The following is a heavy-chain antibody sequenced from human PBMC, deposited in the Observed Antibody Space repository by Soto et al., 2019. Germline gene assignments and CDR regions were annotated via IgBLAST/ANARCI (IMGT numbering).Heavy chain of an antibody. V-gene: IGHV2-26*01. D-gene: IGHD6-19*01. CDR2: IFSNDEK. CDR1: GFSLNNARMG. Sequence: QVTLKESGPVLVKPTETLTLTCTVSGFSLNNARMGVSWIRQPPGKALEWLAHIFSNDEKSYSTSLKNRLTISKDTSNRQVVPTMGDMDPVDTATYYGARIVKGGSGWYGYFDYWGQGTLVTVSS. J-gene: IGHJ4*02. CDR3: ARIVKGGSGWYGYFDY.